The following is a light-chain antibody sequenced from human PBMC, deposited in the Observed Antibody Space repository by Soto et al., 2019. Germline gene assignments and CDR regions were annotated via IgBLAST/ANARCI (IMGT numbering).Light chain of an antibody. CDR2: RNN. CDR1: FSNIGSNF. Sequence: QAVVTQPPSASGTPGQTVTISCSGRFSNIGSNFIYWYQQLPGTAPKLLIYRNNERPSGVPDRFSASKSGTSAPLAISGLRSEDEADYHCAAWDDSLSGVVFGGGTKVTVL. CDR3: AAWDDSLSGVV. V-gene: IGLV1-47*01. J-gene: IGLJ3*02.